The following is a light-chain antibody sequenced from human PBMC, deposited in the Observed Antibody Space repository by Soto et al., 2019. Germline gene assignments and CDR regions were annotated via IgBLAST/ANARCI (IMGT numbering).Light chain of an antibody. Sequence: QSVLTQPASVSGSPGQSITISCTGTSSDVGGYNYVSWYQQHPGKAPKLMIYDVSNRPSGVSNRCSGSKSGNTASLTISGLQAEDEADYYCSSYTSSSTLGVFGTGTKVTVL. CDR1: SSDVGGYNY. V-gene: IGLV2-14*01. CDR2: DVS. CDR3: SSYTSSSTLGV. J-gene: IGLJ1*01.